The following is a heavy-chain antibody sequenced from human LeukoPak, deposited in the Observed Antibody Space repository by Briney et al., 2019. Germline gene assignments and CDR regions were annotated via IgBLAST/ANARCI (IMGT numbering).Heavy chain of an antibody. V-gene: IGHV3-7*01. CDR1: GFNFGSYW. D-gene: IGHD2-15*01. J-gene: IGHJ4*02. CDR3: ARDVVEYCSGGSCTRYAY. CDR2: IKEDGSEK. Sequence: GGSLRLSCAASGFNFGSYWMTWVRQAPEKGLEWVAHIKEDGSEKSYVDSVKGRFTISRHNAKNSLYLQMNSLRAEDTAVYYCARDVVEYCSGGSCTRYAYWGQGSLVTVSS.